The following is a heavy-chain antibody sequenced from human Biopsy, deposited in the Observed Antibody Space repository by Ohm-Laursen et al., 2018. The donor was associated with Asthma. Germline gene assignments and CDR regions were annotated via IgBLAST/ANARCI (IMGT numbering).Heavy chain of an antibody. D-gene: IGHD2-15*01. V-gene: IGHV4-59*01. Sequence: TLSLTCTVSGVPIRSYYWTWIRQPPGKGLEWIGNIHYSGSTYSNPSLESRVTISVDTSKKQISLRLSSVIAADTAVYYCAGFCSGGNCPDHWGQGTLVTVSS. J-gene: IGHJ4*02. CDR3: AGFCSGGNCPDH. CDR2: IHYSGST. CDR1: GVPIRSYY.